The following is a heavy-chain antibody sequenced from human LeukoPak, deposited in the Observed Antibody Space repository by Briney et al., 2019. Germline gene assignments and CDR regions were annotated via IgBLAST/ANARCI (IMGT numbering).Heavy chain of an antibody. CDR2: IKQDGSEK. CDR3: ACGSGYRWFDP. CDR1: GFTFSSYW. Sequence: GGSLRLSCAASGFTFSSYWMSWVRQAPGKGLEWVANIKQDGSEKYYVDSVKGRFTIPRDNAKNSLYLQMSSLRAEDTAVYYCACGSGYRWFDPWGQGTLVTVSS. V-gene: IGHV3-7*01. J-gene: IGHJ5*02. D-gene: IGHD3-22*01.